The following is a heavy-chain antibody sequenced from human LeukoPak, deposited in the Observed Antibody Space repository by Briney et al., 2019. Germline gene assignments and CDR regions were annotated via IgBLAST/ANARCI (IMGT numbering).Heavy chain of an antibody. D-gene: IGHD3-22*01. CDR3: ARVYDSSGYYAS. V-gene: IGHV4-39*01. CDR1: DGSIRSSDYY. Sequence: PSESLSLTCAVSDGSIRSSDYYWGWIRQPPGKGLEWIGSIYDSGSAYYDPSLKSRVTISVDTSKNQFSLKLNSVTAADTAVYYCARVYDSSGYYASWGQGTLVTVSS. CDR2: IYDSGSA. J-gene: IGHJ4*02.